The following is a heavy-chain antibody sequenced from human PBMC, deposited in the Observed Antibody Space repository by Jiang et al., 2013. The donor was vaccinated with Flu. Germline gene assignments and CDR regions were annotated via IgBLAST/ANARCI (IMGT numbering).Heavy chain of an antibody. CDR2: ISGSGGST. V-gene: IGHV3-23*01. D-gene: IGHD1-26*01. CDR3: AKDRYSGMDV. J-gene: IGHJ6*02. Sequence: ISGSGGSTYYADSVKGRFTISRDNSKNTLYLQMNSLRAEDTAVYYCAKDRYSGMDVWGQGTTVTVSS.